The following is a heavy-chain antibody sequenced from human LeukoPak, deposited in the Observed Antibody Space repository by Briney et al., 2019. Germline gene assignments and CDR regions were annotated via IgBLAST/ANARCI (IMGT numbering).Heavy chain of an antibody. V-gene: IGHV4-39*01. J-gene: IGHJ4*02. CDR3: ARRDDSSGYHKIFDY. CDR1: GVSISSSNSY. CDR2: IYYGENT. D-gene: IGHD3-22*01. Sequence: SETLSLTCTVSGVSISSSNSYWGWIRQPPGKGLEWIGSIYYGENTYYNPSLKSRVTISIDTSNNQFYLKLSSLTAADTAVYYCARRDDSSGYHKIFDYWGQGTLVTVSS.